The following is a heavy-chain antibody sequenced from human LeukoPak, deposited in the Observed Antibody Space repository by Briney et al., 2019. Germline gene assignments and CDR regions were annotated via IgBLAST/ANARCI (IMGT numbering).Heavy chain of an antibody. Sequence: HSGGSLRLSCAASGFTFSTYSMNWVRQAPGKGLEWLSYINAASDATYYADSVKGRFTISRDNAKNSLYLQINSLRAEDTAVYYCARDLSRNYTIDYWGQGTLVTVSS. J-gene: IGHJ4*02. D-gene: IGHD1-7*01. CDR2: INAASDAT. V-gene: IGHV3-48*01. CDR3: ARDLSRNYTIDY. CDR1: GFTFSTYS.